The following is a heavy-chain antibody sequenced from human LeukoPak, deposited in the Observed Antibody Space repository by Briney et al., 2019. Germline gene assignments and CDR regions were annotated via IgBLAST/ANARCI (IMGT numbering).Heavy chain of an antibody. Sequence: TSETLSLTCAVYGGSFSGYYWSWIRQPPGKGLEWIGEINHSGSTNYNPSLKSRVTISVDTSKNQFSLKLSSVTAADTAVYYCARGFYDSRGYYGDYFDYWGQGTLVTVSS. CDR2: INHSGST. V-gene: IGHV4-34*01. CDR3: ARGFYDSRGYYGDYFDY. D-gene: IGHD3-22*01. CDR1: GGSFSGYY. J-gene: IGHJ4*02.